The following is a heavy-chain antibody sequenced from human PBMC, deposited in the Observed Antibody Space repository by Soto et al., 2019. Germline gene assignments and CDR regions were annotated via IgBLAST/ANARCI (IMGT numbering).Heavy chain of an antibody. J-gene: IGHJ6*02. CDR3: ARLGLVAGTNYYYYGMDV. V-gene: IGHV5-51*01. CDR1: GYSFTSYW. CDR2: IYPGDSDT. Sequence: ESLKISCKGSGYSFTSYWIGWVRQMPGKGLEWMGIIYPGDSDTRYSPSFQGQVTISADKSISTAYLQWSSLKASDTAMYYCARLGLVAGTNYYYYGMDVWGQGTTVTVSS. D-gene: IGHD1-26*01.